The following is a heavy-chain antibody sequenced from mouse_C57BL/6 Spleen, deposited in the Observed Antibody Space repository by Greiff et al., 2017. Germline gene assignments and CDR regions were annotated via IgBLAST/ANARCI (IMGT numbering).Heavy chain of an antibody. D-gene: IGHD1-2*01. CDR2: IDPEDGET. J-gene: IGHJ2*01. V-gene: IGHV14-2*01. CDR1: GFNIKDYY. CDR3: ASGPITTGDY. Sequence: EVQLQQSGAELVKPGASVKLSCTASGFNIKDYYMHWVKQRTEQGLEWIGRIDPEDGETKYAPKFPGKATIQADTSSNTAYLPLSSLPSGDTPVYYCASGPITTGDYRGQGTTLTFSS.